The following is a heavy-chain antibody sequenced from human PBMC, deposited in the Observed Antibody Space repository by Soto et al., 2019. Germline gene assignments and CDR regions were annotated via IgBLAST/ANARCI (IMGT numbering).Heavy chain of an antibody. CDR1: GYTFTSYD. CDR2: ISAYNGNT. V-gene: IGHV1-18*01. J-gene: IGHJ4*02. Sequence: ASVKVSCTASGYTFTSYDISWVRQAPGQGLEWMGWISAYNGNTNYAQKLQGRVTMTTDTSTSTAYMELRSLRSDDTAVYYCARGPPATATAPYYFDYWGQGTLVTVLL. D-gene: IGHD5-18*01. CDR3: ARGPPATATAPYYFDY.